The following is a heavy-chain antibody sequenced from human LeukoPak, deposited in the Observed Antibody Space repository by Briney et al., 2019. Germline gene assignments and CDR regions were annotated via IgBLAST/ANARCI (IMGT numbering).Heavy chain of an antibody. J-gene: IGHJ4*02. V-gene: IGHV4-4*02. D-gene: IGHD1-26*01. Sequence: SETLSLTCGVSGGSIITTNWWSWVRQPPGKRLEWIGEVHLNGATNYNPSLESRVSMSIDKSKNQLSLKLSSVTAADTATYYCTRESGAFSPFGFWGQGTLVTVSS. CDR1: GGSIITTNW. CDR2: VHLNGAT. CDR3: TRESGAFSPFGF.